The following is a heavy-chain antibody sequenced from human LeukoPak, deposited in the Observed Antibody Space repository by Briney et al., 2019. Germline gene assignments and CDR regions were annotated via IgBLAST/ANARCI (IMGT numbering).Heavy chain of an antibody. CDR1: GDSVSSDSAA. D-gene: IGHD1-26*01. V-gene: IGHV6-1*01. CDR2: TCFRSKWYY. J-gene: IGHJ4*02. CDR3: ARDPIGGSTIFDS. Sequence: SQTLSLTCAISGDSVSSDSAAWNWIRQSPSRGLEWLARTCFRSKWYYDYALAVKGRITINPDTSKNRFSLQLNSVTPEDTAVYFCARDPIGGSTIFDSWGQGTLVTVSS.